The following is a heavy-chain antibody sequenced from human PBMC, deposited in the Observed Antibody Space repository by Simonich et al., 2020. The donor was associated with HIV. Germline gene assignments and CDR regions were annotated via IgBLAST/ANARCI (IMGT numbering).Heavy chain of an antibody. J-gene: IGHJ4*02. CDR1: GGSLSNYF. CDR2: ISHSGIT. D-gene: IGHD6-13*01. CDR3: ASRRLWNSSPFDY. Sequence: QVQLQQWGAGLLKPSETLSLTCAVYGGSLSNYFWSWIRQPPGKGREWIGAISHSGITNYHPSLKSRVTISVDTSKNQFSLKVSSVTAADPAVYYCASRRLWNSSPFDYWGQGTLVTVS. V-gene: IGHV4-34*01.